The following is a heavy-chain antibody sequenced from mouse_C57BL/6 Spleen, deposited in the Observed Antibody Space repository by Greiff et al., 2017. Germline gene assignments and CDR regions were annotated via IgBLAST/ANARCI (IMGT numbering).Heavy chain of an antibody. CDR3: AIDSSGRDAMDY. V-gene: IGHV1-82*01. Sequence: QVQLQQSGPELVKPGASVKISCKASGYAFSTSWMNWVKQRPGTGLEWIGQLYPGDGDTNYNGKFKGKATLTADKSSSTAYMQLSSLTSEDSAVYVFAIDSSGRDAMDYWGQGTSVTVSS. CDR2: LYPGDGDT. CDR1: GYAFSTSW. J-gene: IGHJ4*01. D-gene: IGHD3-2*02.